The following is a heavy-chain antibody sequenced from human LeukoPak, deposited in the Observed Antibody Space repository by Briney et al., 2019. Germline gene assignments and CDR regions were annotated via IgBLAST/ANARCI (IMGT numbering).Heavy chain of an antibody. CDR1: GFTFSSYD. CDR3: ARDEEYNGNYGPDY. CDR2: IWYDGSNK. D-gene: IGHD4-11*01. V-gene: IGHV3-33*01. J-gene: IGHJ4*02. Sequence: GGSLRLSCAASGFTFSSYDMHWVRQAPGKGLEWVAVIWYDGSNKYYADSVKGRFTISRDNSKNTLYLQMNSLRAEDTAVYYCARDEEYNGNYGPDYWGQGTLVTVSS.